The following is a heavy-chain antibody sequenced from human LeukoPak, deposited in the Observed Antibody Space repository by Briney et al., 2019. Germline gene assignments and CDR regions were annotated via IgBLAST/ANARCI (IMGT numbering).Heavy chain of an antibody. CDR1: GYTFTDYA. D-gene: IGHD3-9*01. Sequence: ASVKVSCKASGYTFTDYAIHWVRQAPGQGLEWMGRIDPHSGGTNYAQKFQGRVTLTRDASISTAYMELSRLRSDDTAFYYCTRGLTISGPIGYWGQETLVTVSS. CDR3: TRGLTISGPIGY. J-gene: IGHJ4*02. V-gene: IGHV1-2*06. CDR2: IDPHSGGT.